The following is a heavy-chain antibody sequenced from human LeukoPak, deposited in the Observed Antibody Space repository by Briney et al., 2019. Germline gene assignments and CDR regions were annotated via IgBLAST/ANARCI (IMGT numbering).Heavy chain of an antibody. Sequence: PGGSLRLSCAASGFTFSSYSMNWVRQAPGKGLEWVSSISSSSSYIYYADSVKGRFTISRDNAKNSLYLQMNSLRAEDTAVYYCARDDSRESAPFWSGYVVDYWGQGTLVTVSS. V-gene: IGHV3-21*01. D-gene: IGHD3-3*01. CDR1: GFTFSSYS. CDR3: ARDDSRESAPFWSGYVVDY. CDR2: ISSSSSYI. J-gene: IGHJ4*02.